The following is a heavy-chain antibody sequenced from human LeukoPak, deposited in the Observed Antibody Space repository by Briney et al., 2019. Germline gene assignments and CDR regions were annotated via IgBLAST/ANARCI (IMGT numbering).Heavy chain of an antibody. Sequence: GGSLRLSCAASGFPFSSYAMNWVRQAPGKGLEWVSVIAGSDGFTQYADSVKGRFTISRDNSKNTVYLQMNRLRVEDTALYYCVRSLDYWGQGTLVTVSS. CDR3: VRSLDY. CDR1: GFPFSSYA. J-gene: IGHJ4*02. CDR2: IAGSDGFT. V-gene: IGHV3-23*01.